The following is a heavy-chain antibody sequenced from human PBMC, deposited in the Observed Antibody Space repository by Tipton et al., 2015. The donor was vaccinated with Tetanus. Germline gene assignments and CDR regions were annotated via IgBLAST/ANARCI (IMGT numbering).Heavy chain of an antibody. CDR3: ARGLELRPFFYYYGMDV. J-gene: IGHJ6*02. D-gene: IGHD1-26*01. V-gene: IGHV1-8*01. CDR2: MNPNSGNT. CDR1: GYTFTSYD. Sequence: QSGAEVKKPGASVKVSCKASGYTFTSYDINWVRQATGQGLEWMGWMNPNSGNTGYAQKFQGRVTMTRNTSISTAYMELSSLRSEDTAVYYCARGLELRPFFYYYGMDVWGQGTTVTVSS.